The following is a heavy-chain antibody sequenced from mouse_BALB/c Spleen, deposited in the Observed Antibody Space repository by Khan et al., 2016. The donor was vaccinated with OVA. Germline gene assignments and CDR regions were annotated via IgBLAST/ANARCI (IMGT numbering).Heavy chain of an antibody. CDR2: IDYSGTT. V-gene: IGHV3-1*02. J-gene: IGHJ2*01. CDR1: GYSITSGYS. CDR3: ERWDY. Sequence: EVQLQESGPDLLKPSQSLSLTCTVTGYSITSGYSWHCIRQFPGHKLEWMGYIDYSGTTNYNPSLKSRISITREISKNQFFLQLNSVTTEDTATYYCERWDYWGQGTPLTVSS.